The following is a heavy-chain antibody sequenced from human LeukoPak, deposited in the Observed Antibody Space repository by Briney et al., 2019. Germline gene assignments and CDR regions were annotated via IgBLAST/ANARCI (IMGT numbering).Heavy chain of an antibody. CDR3: AKEGSPRGYYFDY. CDR2: IRYDGSNK. D-gene: IGHD1-26*01. Sequence: GGSLRLSCAASGFTFSSYWMTWVRQAPGKGLEWVAFIRYDGSNKYYADSVKGRFTISRDNSKNTLYLQMNSLRAEDTAVYYCAKEGSPRGYYFDYWGQGTLVTVSS. CDR1: GFTFSSYW. J-gene: IGHJ4*02. V-gene: IGHV3-30*02.